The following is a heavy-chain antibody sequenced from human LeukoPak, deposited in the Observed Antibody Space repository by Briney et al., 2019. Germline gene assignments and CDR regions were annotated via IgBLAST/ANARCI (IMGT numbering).Heavy chain of an antibody. CDR1: GGSFAPYY. V-gene: IGHV4-59*01. CDR2: IYYSGST. Sequence: SETLSLTCTVSGGSFAPYYWSWIRQPPGKGLEWIGYIYYSGSTSYNPSLRSRVTISVDTSKNQLSLKLTSVTAADTAVYYCARTNAFVVWGQGTMVTVSS. CDR3: ARTNAFVV. J-gene: IGHJ3*01.